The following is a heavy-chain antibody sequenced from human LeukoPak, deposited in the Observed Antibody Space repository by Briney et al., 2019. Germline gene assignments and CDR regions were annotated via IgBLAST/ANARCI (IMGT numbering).Heavy chain of an antibody. Sequence: KSSETLSLTCAVSGGSISSGGYSWSWIRQPPGKGLEWIGYIYHSGSTYYNPSLKSRVTISVDTSKNQFSLKLSSVTAADTAVYYCARGPLVVAAIYYYYYYGMDVWGQGTTVTVSS. D-gene: IGHD2-15*01. CDR3: ARGPLVVAAIYYYYYYGMDV. CDR2: IYHSGST. J-gene: IGHJ6*02. V-gene: IGHV4-30-2*01. CDR1: GGSISSGGYS.